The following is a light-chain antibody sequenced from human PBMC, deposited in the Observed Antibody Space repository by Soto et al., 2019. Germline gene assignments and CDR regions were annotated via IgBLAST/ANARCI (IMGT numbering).Light chain of an antibody. CDR3: QQYYSAPYT. Sequence: DIVLTQSPESLAVSLGERATINCNSSQSILYSGNNQNYLNWYQQKPGHPPNLLIYWASTREFGVPDRFSGSGSGTDFTLTIISLQAEDVAVYYCQQYYSAPYTFGQGTKLEIK. CDR2: WAS. V-gene: IGKV4-1*01. CDR1: QSILYSGNNQNY. J-gene: IGKJ2*01.